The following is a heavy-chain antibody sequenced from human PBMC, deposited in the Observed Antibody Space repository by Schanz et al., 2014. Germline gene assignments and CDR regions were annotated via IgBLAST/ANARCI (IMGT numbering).Heavy chain of an antibody. V-gene: IGHV1-24*01. J-gene: IGHJ6*02. D-gene: IGHD6-13*01. Sequence: QVQLVQSGSEVKKPGASVKVSCKASGYTFPSYGISWVRQAPGQGLEWMGGFDPEDVETIYAQKFQGRVTMTEDTSTDTAYMELSRLRSEDTAVYYCATDHIAAAGSQYFYDDGMGVWGQGTTVTVSS. CDR3: ATDHIAAAGSQYFYDDGMGV. CDR2: FDPEDVET. CDR1: GYTFPSYG.